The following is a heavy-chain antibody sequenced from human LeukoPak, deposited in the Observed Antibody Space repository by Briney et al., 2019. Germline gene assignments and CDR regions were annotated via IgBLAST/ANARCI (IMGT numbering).Heavy chain of an antibody. J-gene: IGHJ4*02. CDR1: GFTFSSYS. Sequence: GGSLRLSCAASGFTFSSYSMNWVRQRPGKGLEWVSPITASGTAMFYADSVKGRFTISRDNAKNLLYLQMNSLRDEDTAVYYCASSGSYRFDYWGQGTLVTVSS. CDR3: ASSGSYRFDY. CDR2: ITASGTAM. D-gene: IGHD1-26*01. V-gene: IGHV3-48*02.